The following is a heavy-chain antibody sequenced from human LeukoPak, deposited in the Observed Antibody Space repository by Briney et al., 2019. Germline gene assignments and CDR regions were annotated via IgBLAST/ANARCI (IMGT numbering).Heavy chain of an antibody. J-gene: IGHJ6*03. V-gene: IGHV3-9*03. CDR3: AKGYYDFWSDWDYMDV. CDR2: ISWNSGSI. D-gene: IGHD3-3*01. CDR1: GFTFDDYA. Sequence: PGRSLRLSCAASGFTFDDYAMHWVRQAPGKGLEWVSGISWNSGSIGYADSVKGRFTISRDNAKNSLYLQMKSLRAEDMALYYCAKGYYDFWSDWDYMDVWGKGTTVTVSS.